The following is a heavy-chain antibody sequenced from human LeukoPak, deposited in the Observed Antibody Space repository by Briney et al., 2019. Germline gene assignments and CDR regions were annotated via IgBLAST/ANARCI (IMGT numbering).Heavy chain of an antibody. Sequence: AAGTVSCKTSVYSFTSFDIHWVRQAPGQGLEWMGWIHPRRGDTNYAQKFQGRVTMTRDTSISTASLDLSSLRSDDTAVYYCARGFPSGKQWLTNWGQGTLVTVSS. CDR3: ARGFPSGKQWLTN. D-gene: IGHD6-19*01. CDR1: VYSFTSFD. V-gene: IGHV1-2*02. CDR2: IHPRRGDT. J-gene: IGHJ1*01.